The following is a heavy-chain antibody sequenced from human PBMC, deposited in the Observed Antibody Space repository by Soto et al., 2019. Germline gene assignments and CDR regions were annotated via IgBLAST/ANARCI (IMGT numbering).Heavy chain of an antibody. CDR3: ARSLGIRWFDP. Sequence: GGSLRLSCAASGFTFTNAWINWVRQAPGKGLEWVGRIKSKIDGGTTDFAAPVKGRFTISRDNSKNTLYLQMNSLRAADTAVYYCARSLGIRWFDPWGQGTLVTVSS. D-gene: IGHD3-10*01. CDR1: GFTFTNAW. J-gene: IGHJ5*02. CDR2: IKSKIDGGTT. V-gene: IGHV3-15*07.